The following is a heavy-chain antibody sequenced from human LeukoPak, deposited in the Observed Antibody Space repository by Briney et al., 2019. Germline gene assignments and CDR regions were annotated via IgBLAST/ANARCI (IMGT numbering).Heavy chain of an antibody. CDR1: GFTFSSYG. D-gene: IGHD6-13*01. CDR2: ISYDGSNK. Sequence: GRSPRLSCAASGFTFSSYGMHWVRQAPGKGLEWVAVISYDGSNKYYADSVKGRFTISRDNSKNTLYLQMNSLRAEDTAVYYCARGSSSWYFPMYYYGMDVWGQGTTVTVSS. CDR3: ARGSSSWYFPMYYYGMDV. J-gene: IGHJ6*02. V-gene: IGHV3-30*03.